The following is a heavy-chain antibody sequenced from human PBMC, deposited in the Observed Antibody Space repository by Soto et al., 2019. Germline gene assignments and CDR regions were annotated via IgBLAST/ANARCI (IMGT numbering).Heavy chain of an antibody. CDR1: GGTFSSYA. V-gene: IGHV1-69*13. Sequence: RASVKVSCKASGGTFSSYAISWVRQAPGQGLEWMGGIIPIFGTANYAQKFQGRVTITADESTSTAYMELSSLRSEDTAVYYCTRDGVVATLEGYYYYYGMDVWGQGTTVTVSS. CDR2: IIPIFGTA. D-gene: IGHD5-12*01. CDR3: TRDGVVATLEGYYYYYGMDV. J-gene: IGHJ6*01.